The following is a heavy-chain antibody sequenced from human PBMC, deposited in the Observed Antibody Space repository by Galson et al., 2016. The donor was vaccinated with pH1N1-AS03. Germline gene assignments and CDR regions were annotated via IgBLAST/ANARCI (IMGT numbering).Heavy chain of an antibody. Sequence: TLSLTCAVSGGSISSSGVYSWSWIRQPPGKGLEWIGNIYHSGSTYYSPSLKSRVTISIDRSQNQFSLKLTSVTAADTAVYYCARGSGGYGVDVWGLGTTVTVSS. J-gene: IGHJ6*02. CDR1: GGSISSSGVYS. CDR2: IYHSGST. D-gene: IGHD5-12*01. V-gene: IGHV4-30-2*01. CDR3: ARGSGGYGVDV.